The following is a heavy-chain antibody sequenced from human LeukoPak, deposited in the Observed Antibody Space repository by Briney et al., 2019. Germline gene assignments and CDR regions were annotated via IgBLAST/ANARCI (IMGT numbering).Heavy chain of an antibody. CDR3: ATYSTRNAREFQS. CDR2: IKTDASEK. D-gene: IGHD4-11*01. CDR1: GFTFSNNW. Sequence: SGGSLRLSCAASGFTFSNNWMSWVRQAPGKELEWVANIKTDASEKYYADSVKGRFTISRDNAKMSLYLQMNSLRVEDTAVYYCATYSTRNAREFQSWGQGTLVTVSS. J-gene: IGHJ1*01. V-gene: IGHV3-7*01.